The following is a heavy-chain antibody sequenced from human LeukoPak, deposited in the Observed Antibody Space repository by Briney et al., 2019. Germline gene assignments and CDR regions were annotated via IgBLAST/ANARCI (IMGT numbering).Heavy chain of an antibody. D-gene: IGHD3-10*01. CDR2: VDHSGGT. CDR3: AGFTFFRGVITFDY. J-gene: IGHJ4*02. Sequence: SETLSLTCTVSGYSLSSGYYWGWIRQPPGKGLEWIGSVDHSGGTYYNPSLRSRVSISVDTSKNQFSLKLSSVTAADTAVYSCAGFTFFRGVITFDYWGQGTLVTVSS. V-gene: IGHV4-38-2*02. CDR1: GYSLSSGYY.